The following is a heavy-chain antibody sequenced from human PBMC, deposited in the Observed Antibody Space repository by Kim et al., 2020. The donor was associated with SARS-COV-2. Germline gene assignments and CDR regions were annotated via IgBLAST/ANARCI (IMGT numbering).Heavy chain of an antibody. D-gene: IGHD3-9*01. CDR3: ARDRSSLRYFDWYDAFDI. J-gene: IGHJ3*02. V-gene: IGHV1-2*06. CDR2: INPNSGGT. Sequence: ASVKVSCKASGYTFTGYYMHWVRQAPGQGLEWMGRINPNSGGTNYAQKFQGRVTMTRDTSISTAYMELSRLRSDDTAVYYCARDRSSLRYFDWYDAFDIWGQGTMGTVAS. CDR1: GYTFTGYY.